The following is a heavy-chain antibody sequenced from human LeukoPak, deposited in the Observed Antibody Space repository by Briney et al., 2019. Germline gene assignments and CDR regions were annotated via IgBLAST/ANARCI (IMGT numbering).Heavy chain of an antibody. CDR1: GFTFDDYA. CDR3: AKNRDRARLDYYDSHPDY. V-gene: IGHV3-43D*03. Sequence: GGSLRLSCAASGFTFDDYAMHWVRQAPGKGLEWVSLISWDGGSTYYADSVKGRFTISRDNSKNSLYLQMNSLRAEDTALYYCAKNRDRARLDYYDSHPDYWGQGTLVTASS. D-gene: IGHD3-22*01. J-gene: IGHJ4*02. CDR2: ISWDGGST.